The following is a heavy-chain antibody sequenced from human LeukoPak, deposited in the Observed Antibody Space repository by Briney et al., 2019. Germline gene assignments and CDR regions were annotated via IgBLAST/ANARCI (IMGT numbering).Heavy chain of an antibody. CDR3: ASLAVAGLSEGY. D-gene: IGHD6-19*01. Sequence: SETLSLTCTVSGGSISSDSCYWAWIRQPPGKGLEWIASIYYSGSTYYNPSLKSRVTISVDTSRNQFSLKLSSVTAADTAVYYCASLAVAGLSEGYWGQGTLVIVSS. CDR2: IYYSGST. CDR1: GGSISSDSCY. V-gene: IGHV4-39*01. J-gene: IGHJ4*02.